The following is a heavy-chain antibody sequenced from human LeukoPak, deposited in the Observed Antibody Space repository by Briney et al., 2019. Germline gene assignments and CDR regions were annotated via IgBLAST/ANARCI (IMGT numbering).Heavy chain of an antibody. CDR3: ARTLGYCSGGSCYALDAFDI. J-gene: IGHJ3*02. Sequence: GGSLRLSCVASGFTFSSHWMHWVRQGPGKGLVWVSRINSDGSDVSYADSVKGRFTISRDNAKNTLYLQMNSLRAEDTAVYYCARTLGYCSGGSCYALDAFDIWGQGALVTVSS. D-gene: IGHD2-15*01. CDR1: GFTFSSHW. CDR2: INSDGSDV. V-gene: IGHV3-74*01.